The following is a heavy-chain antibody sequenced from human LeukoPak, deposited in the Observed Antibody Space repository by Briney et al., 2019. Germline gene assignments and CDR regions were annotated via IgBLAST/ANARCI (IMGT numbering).Heavy chain of an antibody. Sequence: GASVKVSCKASGGTFSSYTISWVRQAPGQGLEWMGRIIPILGIANYAQKFQGRVTITADKSTSTAYMELSSLRSEDTAVYYCARGWLVPAATRDQPFDYWGQGTLVTVSS. CDR3: ARGWLVPAATRDQPFDY. D-gene: IGHD2-2*01. CDR2: IIPILGIA. CDR1: GGTFSSYT. V-gene: IGHV1-69*02. J-gene: IGHJ4*02.